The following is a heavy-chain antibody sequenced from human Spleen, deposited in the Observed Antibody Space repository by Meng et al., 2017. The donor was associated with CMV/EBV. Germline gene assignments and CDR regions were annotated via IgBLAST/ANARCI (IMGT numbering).Heavy chain of an antibody. J-gene: IGHJ4*02. D-gene: IGHD6-6*01. CDR1: GGSISTSSYY. V-gene: IGHV4-39*02. CDR2: IHYSGNT. Sequence: SETLSLTCTVSGGSISTSSYYWGWIRQPPGKGLEWIGSIHYSGNTYYNPSLKSRVTISADTSKNHFSLRLSSVTAADTAVYYFARDHIAARPFDYWGQGTLVTVSS. CDR3: ARDHIAARPFDY.